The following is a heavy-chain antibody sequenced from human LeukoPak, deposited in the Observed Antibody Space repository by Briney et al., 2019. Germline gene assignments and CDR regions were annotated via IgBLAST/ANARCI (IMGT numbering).Heavy chain of an antibody. CDR3: ARDLGQLIYYYYGMDV. CDR1: GYSFTSYY. CDR2: INPSGGST. J-gene: IGHJ6*02. V-gene: IGHV1-46*01. D-gene: IGHD6-6*01. Sequence: APVKVSCKASGYSFTSYYIHWVRQAPGQGLEWMGIINPSGGSTRHAQKFQGRVTMTRDTSTSTVYMELSSLRSEDTAVYYCARDLGQLIYYYYGMDVWGQGTTVTVSS.